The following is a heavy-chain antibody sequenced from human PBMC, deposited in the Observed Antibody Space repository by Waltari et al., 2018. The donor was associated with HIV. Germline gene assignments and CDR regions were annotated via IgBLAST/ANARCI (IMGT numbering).Heavy chain of an antibody. D-gene: IGHD1-26*01. CDR3: ARVRSTMGRFQGFDY. Sequence: EVQLVETGGGLIQPGGSLRLSCAASGLPVSSTFMNWVRQAPGKGLEWVSLIYNNNSTYYADSVKGRFTISRDNSKNTLYLQMNSLRAEDTAVYYCARVRSTMGRFQGFDYWGQGTLVTVSS. CDR2: IYNNNST. V-gene: IGHV3-53*02. CDR1: GLPVSSTF. J-gene: IGHJ4*02.